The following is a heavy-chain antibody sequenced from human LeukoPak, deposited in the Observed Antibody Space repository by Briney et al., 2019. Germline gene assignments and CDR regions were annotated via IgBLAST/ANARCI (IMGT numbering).Heavy chain of an antibody. CDR3: AKDGAWLRFDD. CDR2: ISPGGGPT. D-gene: IGHD5-12*01. V-gene: IGHV3-23*01. Sequence: PGGSLRLSYAGSGFPFSSHGMNWVRQAPGKGLEWVSGISPGGGPTYYADSVKGRFTISRDDLKSTLYLQMKTLRAEDTAVYYCAKDGAWLRFDDWGQGILVTVSS. CDR1: GFPFSSHG. J-gene: IGHJ4*02.